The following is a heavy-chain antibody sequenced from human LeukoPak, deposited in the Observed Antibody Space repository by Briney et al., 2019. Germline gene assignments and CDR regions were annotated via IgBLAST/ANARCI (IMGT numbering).Heavy chain of an antibody. D-gene: IGHD2-21*01. CDR3: ARDPNSAL. CDR1: GGSISSSY. CDR2: VYTSGST. V-gene: IGHV4-4*07. Sequence: PSETLSLTCTVSGGSISSSYWSWIRQPAGKGLEWIGRVYTSGSTNYNYKPSLKSRLTMSVDTSKNQFSLKLSSVTAADTAVYYCARDPNSALWGQGTLVTVSS. J-gene: IGHJ4*02.